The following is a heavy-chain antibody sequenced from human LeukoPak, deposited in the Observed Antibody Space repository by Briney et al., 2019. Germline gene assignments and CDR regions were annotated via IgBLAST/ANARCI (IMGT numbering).Heavy chain of an antibody. D-gene: IGHD3-22*01. Sequence: ASETLSLTCSVSGASTTSYYWDWIRQAPGKGLEWIGYIYSDGTTSYSPSLRSRVTISIDTSRNQFSLKLSSVTAADAAVYYCARDTRSYDTSGYYYFDYWGQGALVTVSS. CDR1: GASTTSYY. V-gene: IGHV4-59*01. CDR2: IYSDGTT. J-gene: IGHJ4*02. CDR3: ARDTRSYDTSGYYYFDY.